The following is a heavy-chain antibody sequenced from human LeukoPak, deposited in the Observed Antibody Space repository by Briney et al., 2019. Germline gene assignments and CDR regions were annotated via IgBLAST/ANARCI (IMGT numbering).Heavy chain of an antibody. J-gene: IGHJ4*02. CDR1: GLTFDDYG. CDR3: ARGTIYYDSSGRFDY. V-gene: IGHV3-20*04. Sequence: GGSLRLSCAASGLTFDDYGMSWVRPAPGKGLEWVSGINWNGGSTGYADSVKGRFTISRDNAKNSLYLQMNSLRAEDTALYYCARGTIYYDSSGRFDYWGQGTLVTVSS. CDR2: INWNGGST. D-gene: IGHD3-22*01.